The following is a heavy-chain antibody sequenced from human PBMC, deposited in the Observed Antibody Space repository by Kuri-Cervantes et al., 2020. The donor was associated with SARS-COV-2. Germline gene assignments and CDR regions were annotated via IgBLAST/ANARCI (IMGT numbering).Heavy chain of an antibody. CDR3: ARDPGGDLLLQYYYGMDV. CDR1: GSTFRSNA. D-gene: IGHD2-15*01. Sequence: GRSLRPSCGASGSTFRSNAMGWVRQAPGKGLEWVSAISGRGGSTYYAGSVKGRFTLSRDNSKNTLYLQMNSLRAEDTAVSYCARDPGGDLLLQYYYGMDVWGQGATVTVSS. V-gene: IGHV3-23*01. J-gene: IGHJ6*02. CDR2: ISGRGGST.